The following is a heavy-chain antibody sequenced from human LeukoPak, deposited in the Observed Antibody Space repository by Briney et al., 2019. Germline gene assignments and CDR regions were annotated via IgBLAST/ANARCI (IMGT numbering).Heavy chain of an antibody. CDR1: GFTFSDYY. CDR3: ARVRRYYDSSGYEPLGFDY. J-gene: IGHJ4*02. CDR2: ISTESTYR. D-gene: IGHD3-22*01. V-gene: IGHV3-11*06. Sequence: GGSLRLSCAASGFTFSDYYMSWIRQAPGKGLEWVSYISTESTYRDFADSVKGRFTISRDNAKNSLYLQMNSLRAEDTAVYYCARVRRYYDSSGYEPLGFDYWGQGTLVTVSS.